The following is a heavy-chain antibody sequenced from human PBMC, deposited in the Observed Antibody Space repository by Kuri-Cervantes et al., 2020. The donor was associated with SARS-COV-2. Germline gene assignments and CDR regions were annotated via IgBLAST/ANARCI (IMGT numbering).Heavy chain of an antibody. D-gene: IGHD6-6*01. Sequence: GSLRLSCTLSGGSVSSSPYSWGWIRQPPGKGLEWIGKIYYSGTTYYNPSLKSRVTISVDTSKNQFSLKLSSVTAADTAVYYCAGDQASSSSEIPAFDIWGQGTMVTVSS. CDR2: IYYSGTT. J-gene: IGHJ3*02. V-gene: IGHV4-39*07. CDR1: GGSVSSSPYS. CDR3: AGDQASSSSEIPAFDI.